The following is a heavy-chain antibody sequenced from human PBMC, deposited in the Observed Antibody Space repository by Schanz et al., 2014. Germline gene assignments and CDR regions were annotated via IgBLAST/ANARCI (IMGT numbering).Heavy chain of an antibody. CDR2: ISSSGSTI. CDR3: ARDAVTSVLTPGFYY. V-gene: IGHV3-11*04. J-gene: IGHJ4*02. D-gene: IGHD4-17*01. Sequence: QVQLVESGGGVVQPGRSLRLSCAASGFTFSDYYMSWIRQAPGKGLEWVSYISSSGSTIYYADSVKGRFTISRDNGKKSLYLQMNSLRAEDTAVYYCARDAVTSVLTPGFYYWGQGTLVTVSS. CDR1: GFTFSDYY.